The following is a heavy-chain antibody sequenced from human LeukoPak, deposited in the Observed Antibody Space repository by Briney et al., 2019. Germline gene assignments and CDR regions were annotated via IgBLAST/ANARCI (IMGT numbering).Heavy chain of an antibody. CDR3: ARGLRDIVVVPAAIVHYYYGMDV. J-gene: IGHJ6*02. Sequence: RPSETLSLTCAVYGGSFSGYYWSWIRQPPGKGLEWIGEINHSGSTNYNPSLESRVTISVDTSKNQFSLKLSSVTAADTAVYYCARGLRDIVVVPAAIVHYYYGMDVWGQGTTVTVSS. D-gene: IGHD2-2*01. V-gene: IGHV4-34*01. CDR1: GGSFSGYY. CDR2: INHSGST.